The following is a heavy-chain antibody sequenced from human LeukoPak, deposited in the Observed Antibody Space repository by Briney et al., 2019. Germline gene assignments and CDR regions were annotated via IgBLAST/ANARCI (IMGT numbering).Heavy chain of an antibody. D-gene: IGHD6-19*01. CDR3: AKGAYSSGWYYFDY. J-gene: IGHJ4*02. Sequence: GGSLTLSCAASGFTFDDYAMHWVRQAPGKGLEWVSGISWNSGSIGYADSVKGRFTISRDNAKNSLYLQMNSLRAEDTALYYCAKGAYSSGWYYFDYWGQGTLVTVSS. V-gene: IGHV3-9*01. CDR1: GFTFDDYA. CDR2: ISWNSGSI.